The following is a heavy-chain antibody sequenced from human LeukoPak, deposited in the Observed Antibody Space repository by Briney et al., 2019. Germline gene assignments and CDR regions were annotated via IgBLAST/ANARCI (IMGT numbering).Heavy chain of an antibody. V-gene: IGHV4-4*07. Sequence: PSETLSLACTVSGGSISSYYWSWIRQPAGKGLEWIGRIYTSGSTNYNPSLKSRVTMSVDTSKNQFSLKLTSVTAADTAVYYCARDRSAAPADYWGQGTLVTVSS. CDR2: IYTSGST. CDR3: ARDRSAAPADY. CDR1: GGSISSYY. J-gene: IGHJ4*02. D-gene: IGHD6-13*01.